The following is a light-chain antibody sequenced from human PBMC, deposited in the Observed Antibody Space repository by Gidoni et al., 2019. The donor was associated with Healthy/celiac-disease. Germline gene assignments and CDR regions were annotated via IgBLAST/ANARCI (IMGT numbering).Light chain of an antibody. Sequence: DSQMTQSPSSLSASVGDRVTITCRASQSISSYLNWYQQKPGKAPKLLIYAASSLQSGVPSRFSGSGSGTDFTLTISSLQPEDFATYYCQQSYSTPLTCGGGTKVEIK. CDR3: QQSYSTPLT. CDR1: QSISSY. V-gene: IGKV1-39*01. CDR2: AAS. J-gene: IGKJ4*01.